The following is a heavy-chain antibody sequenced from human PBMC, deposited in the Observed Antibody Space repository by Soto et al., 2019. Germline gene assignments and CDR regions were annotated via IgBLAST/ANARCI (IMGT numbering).Heavy chain of an antibody. V-gene: IGHV2-5*02. J-gene: IGHJ4*02. CDR1: GFSLNTSGVG. Sequence: QITLKESGPTLVKPTQTLTLTCTFSGFSLNTSGVGVGWIRQPPGKALEWLALIYWDDDKRYSPSLKSRLTITKDTTKNRVVLTMTNMDPVETGPYFFEHRSYGDYPSACWGQRTLVTVSS. D-gene: IGHD4-17*01. CDR2: IYWDDDK. CDR3: EHRSYGDYPSAC.